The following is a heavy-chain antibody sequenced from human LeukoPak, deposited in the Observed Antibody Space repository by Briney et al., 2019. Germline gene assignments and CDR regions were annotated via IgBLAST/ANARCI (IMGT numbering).Heavy chain of an antibody. CDR1: GGSFSGYY. CDR3: PSTYCSSTSCYRPPGTGTLDY. V-gene: IGHV4-34*01. Sequence: PSETLSLTCAVYGGSFSGYYWSWIRQPPGKGLEWIGEIDHSGSTNYNPSLKSRVTISVDTSKNQFSLKLSSVTAADTAVYYCPSTYCSSTSCYRPPGTGTLDYWGQGTLVTVSS. CDR2: IDHSGST. J-gene: IGHJ4*02. D-gene: IGHD2-2*02.